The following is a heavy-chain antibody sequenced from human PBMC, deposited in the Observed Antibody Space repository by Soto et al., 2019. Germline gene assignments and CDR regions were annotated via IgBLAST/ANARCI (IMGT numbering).Heavy chain of an antibody. D-gene: IGHD6-6*01. CDR3: ARSHSSLWGKYFKH. CDR2: IYYSGST. V-gene: IGHV4-59*01. J-gene: IGHJ1*01. Sequence: PAGTLSLTCTVSGGSISSYYWSWIRQPPGKGLEWVGYIYYSGSTNYNPSLKTRVTISVDTSKNQFSLKLSSVTAADTAVYYCARSHSSLWGKYFKHWGQGTLGTVPA. CDR1: GGSISSYY.